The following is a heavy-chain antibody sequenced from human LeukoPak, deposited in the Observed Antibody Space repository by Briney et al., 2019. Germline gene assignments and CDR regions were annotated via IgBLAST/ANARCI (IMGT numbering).Heavy chain of an antibody. CDR1: GFTFSSYS. Sequence: GGSLRLSCAASGFTFSSYSMNWVRQAPGKGLEWVSSISSSSSYIYYADSVKGLFTISRDNAKNSLYLQMNSLRAEDTAVYYCAIGPYSYGYEDYWGQGTLVTVSS. V-gene: IGHV3-21*01. J-gene: IGHJ4*02. CDR2: ISSSSSYI. D-gene: IGHD5-18*01. CDR3: AIGPYSYGYEDY.